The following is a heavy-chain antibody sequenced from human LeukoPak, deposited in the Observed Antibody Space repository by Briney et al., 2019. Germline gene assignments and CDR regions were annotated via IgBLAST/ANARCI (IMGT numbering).Heavy chain of an antibody. CDR1: GYTFTSYG. D-gene: IGHD4-17*01. V-gene: IGHV1-18*01. CDR3: ARTTVTTFSDAFDI. J-gene: IGHJ3*02. Sequence: ASVKVSCKASGYTFTSYGINWVRQAPGQGLEWMGWINAYNGKTNYAQKLQGRVTMTTDTSTSTAYMELRSLRSDDTAVYYCARTTVTTFSDAFDIWGQGTMVTVSS. CDR2: INAYNGKT.